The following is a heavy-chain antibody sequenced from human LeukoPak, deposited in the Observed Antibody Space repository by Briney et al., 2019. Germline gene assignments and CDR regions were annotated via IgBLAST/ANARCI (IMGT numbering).Heavy chain of an antibody. J-gene: IGHJ4*02. CDR3: ARDRGTWNDDGFDY. Sequence: PSETLSLTCTVSGGSISSGSYYWSWIRQPAGKGLEWIGRIYISGSTNYNPSLKSRVTMSVDTSKNQFSLKLSSVTAADTAVYYCARDRGTWNDDGFDYWGQGTLVTVSS. CDR1: GGSISSGSYY. D-gene: IGHD1-1*01. V-gene: IGHV4-61*02. CDR2: IYISGST.